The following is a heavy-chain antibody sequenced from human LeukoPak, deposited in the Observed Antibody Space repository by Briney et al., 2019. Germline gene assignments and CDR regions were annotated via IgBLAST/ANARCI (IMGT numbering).Heavy chain of an antibody. V-gene: IGHV3-23*01. CDR3: AKGSPALWHSSSWYINFQH. CDR2: ISGSGGTA. J-gene: IGHJ1*01. CDR1: GFTFSIYA. D-gene: IGHD6-13*01. Sequence: GSLRLSCAASGFTFSIYAMSWVRQAPGKGLEWVSAISGSGGTAYYADSVKGRFTISRDNSKNTLYLQMNSLRAEDTAVYYCAKGSPALWHSSSWYINFQHWGQGTLVTVSS.